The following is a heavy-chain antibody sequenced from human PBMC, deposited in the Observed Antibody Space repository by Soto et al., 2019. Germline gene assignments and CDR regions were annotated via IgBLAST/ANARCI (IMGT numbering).Heavy chain of an antibody. CDR1: GYTFTSYA. CDR3: ARCIVGAHTRNYYYGMDV. V-gene: IGHV1-3*01. J-gene: IGHJ6*02. D-gene: IGHD1-26*01. Sequence: ASVKVSCKASGYTFTSYAMHWVRQAPGQRLEWMGWINAGNGNTKYSQKFQGRVTITRDTSASTAYMELSSLRSEDTAVYYCARCIVGAHTRNYYYGMDVWAQGTTVTVSS. CDR2: INAGNGNT.